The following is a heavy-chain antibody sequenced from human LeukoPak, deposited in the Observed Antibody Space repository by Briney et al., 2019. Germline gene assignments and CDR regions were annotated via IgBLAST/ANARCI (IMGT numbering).Heavy chain of an antibody. CDR1: GGSVINYY. D-gene: IGHD3-22*01. CDR3: ARLKFYDSTGYSPGYYMDV. V-gene: IGHV4-4*07. CDR2: IYITGTT. J-gene: IGHJ6*03. Sequence: SGTLSLTCTVSGGSVINYYWSWIWQSAGKGLEWVGRIYITGTTNYNPSLKGRLTMSVDTSKNQFSLKLNSATAADTAVYYCARLKFYDSTGYSPGYYMDVWGKGITVIVSS.